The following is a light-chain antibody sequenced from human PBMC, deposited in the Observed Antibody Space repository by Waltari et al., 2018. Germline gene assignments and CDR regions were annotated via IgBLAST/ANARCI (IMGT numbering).Light chain of an antibody. J-gene: IGKJ1*01. CDR2: WAS. V-gene: IGKV4-1*01. CDR1: QSVLYSSNSQNY. Sequence: DIVMTQSPDSLAVSLGERVTINCKSSQSVLYSSNSQNYLAWYQQKPGQPLKLLIYWASARESGVPDRFSGSESGTDFNLTISSLQAEDVAVYYCQQYYDIPWTFGQGTKVEIK. CDR3: QQYYDIPWT.